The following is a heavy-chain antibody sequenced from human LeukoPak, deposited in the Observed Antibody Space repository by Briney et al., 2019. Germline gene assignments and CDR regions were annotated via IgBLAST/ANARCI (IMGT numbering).Heavy chain of an antibody. J-gene: IGHJ2*01. CDR1: GGSLSSGDYY. V-gene: IGHV4-30-4*08. D-gene: IGHD2-2*01. CDR3: ARRGVVPAAMLGAFWYFDL. CDR2: IYYSGST. Sequence: PSETLSLTCTVPGGSLSSGDYYWSWIRQPPGKGLERIGYIYYSGSTYYNPSLKSRVTISVDTSKDQFSLKLSSVTAADTAVYCCARRGVVPAAMLGAFWYFDLWGRGTLVTVSS.